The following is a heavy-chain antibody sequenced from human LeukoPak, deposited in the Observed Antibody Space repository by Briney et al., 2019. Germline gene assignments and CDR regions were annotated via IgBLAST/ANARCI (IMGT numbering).Heavy chain of an antibody. CDR1: GHTFTIYY. D-gene: IGHD2-2*02. CDR2: INPNSGAT. CDR3: ARNPPYCTSTDCYNDY. V-gene: IGHV1-2*02. Sequence: GASVKVSCKASGHTFTIYYMHWVRQAPGQGLEWMGWINPNSGATTYAQRFQGRVTMTRVTSISTAYMELSGLTSDDTGVYYCARNPPYCTSTDCYNDYWGQGTLVTVSS. J-gene: IGHJ4*02.